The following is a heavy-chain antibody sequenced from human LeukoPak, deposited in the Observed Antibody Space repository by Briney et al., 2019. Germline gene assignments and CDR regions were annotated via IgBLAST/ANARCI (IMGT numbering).Heavy chain of an antibody. CDR2: INPDSGGR. CDR1: GYTFADYF. J-gene: IGHJ4*02. Sequence: ASVKVSCKASGYTFADYFIHWVRQAPGRGLEWMGYINPDSGGRNYARKFQGRVTFTGDTSISTAYMELGSLTSDDTAVYYCARDDPGGISTNLDFWGQGALVTVSS. V-gene: IGHV1-2*02. D-gene: IGHD1-1*01. CDR3: ARDDPGGISTNLDF.